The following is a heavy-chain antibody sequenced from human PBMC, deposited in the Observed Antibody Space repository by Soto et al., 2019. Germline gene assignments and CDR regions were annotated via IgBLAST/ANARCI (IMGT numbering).Heavy chain of an antibody. Sequence: ASVKVSCKASGGTFSSYAISWVRQAPGQVLEWMGGIIPIFGTANYAQKFQGRVTITADESTSTAYMELSSLRSEDTAVYYCARDHLAAAGTGQFDYWGQGTFVTLSS. CDR2: IIPIFGTA. CDR1: GGTFSSYA. V-gene: IGHV1-69*13. D-gene: IGHD6-13*01. CDR3: ARDHLAAAGTGQFDY. J-gene: IGHJ4*02.